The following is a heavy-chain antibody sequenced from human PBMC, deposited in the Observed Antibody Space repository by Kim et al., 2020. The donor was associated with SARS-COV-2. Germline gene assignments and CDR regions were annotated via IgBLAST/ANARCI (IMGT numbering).Heavy chain of an antibody. Sequence: SETLSLTCAVSGGSFNSYYWTWIRQSPAKGLEWIGETNYSETSNYNPSLKSRVTISVDTSKNQVSLRLHSVTAADTAVYYCARTNIVSTIPGALDMWGPGTMVTVSS. CDR1: GGSFNSYY. V-gene: IGHV4-34*01. D-gene: IGHD5-12*01. J-gene: IGHJ3*02. CDR3: ARTNIVSTIPGALDM. CDR2: TNYSETS.